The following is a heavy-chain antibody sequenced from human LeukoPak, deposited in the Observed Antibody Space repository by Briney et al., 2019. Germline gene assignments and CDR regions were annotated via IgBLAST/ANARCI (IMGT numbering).Heavy chain of an antibody. CDR3: ARGALVRGINFDP. V-gene: IGHV4-31*03. Sequence: PSQTLSLTCTVSGGSISSGGYYWTWIRQHPGKGLELIVYIHYSGSSYYNPSLKSRVIISVDTSENQFSLRLSSVTAADTAIYYCARGALVRGINFDPWGQGTLVTVSS. CDR1: GGSISSGGYY. J-gene: IGHJ5*02. D-gene: IGHD3-10*01. CDR2: IHYSGSS.